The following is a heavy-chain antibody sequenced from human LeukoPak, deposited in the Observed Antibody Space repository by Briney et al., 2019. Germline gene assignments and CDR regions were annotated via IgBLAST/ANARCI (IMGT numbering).Heavy chain of an antibody. J-gene: IGHJ4*02. D-gene: IGHD6-19*01. CDR3: AKERGYSSGRPDY. Sequence: GGSLRLSCVGSGFSLSDYWMHWVRQAPGKGLEWVAVISYDGSNKYYADSVKGRFTISRDNSKNTLYLQMNSLRTEDTALYYCAKERGYSSGRPDYWGQGTLVTVSS. V-gene: IGHV3-30*18. CDR2: ISYDGSNK. CDR1: GFSLSDYW.